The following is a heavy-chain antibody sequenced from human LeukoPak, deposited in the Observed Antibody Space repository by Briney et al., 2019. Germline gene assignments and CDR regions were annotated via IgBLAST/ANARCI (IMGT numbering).Heavy chain of an antibody. D-gene: IGHD3-10*01. J-gene: IGHJ6*03. CDR1: GGSISSYY. CDR3: ARGSMVRGVTGLYYYYMDV. Sequence: SETLSLTCTVSGGSISSYYWSWIRQPPGKGLEWIGYIYYSGSTNYNPALKSRVTISVDTSKNQFSLKLSSVTAADTAVYYCARGSMVRGVTGLYYYYMDVWGKGTTVTVSS. V-gene: IGHV4-59*01. CDR2: IYYSGST.